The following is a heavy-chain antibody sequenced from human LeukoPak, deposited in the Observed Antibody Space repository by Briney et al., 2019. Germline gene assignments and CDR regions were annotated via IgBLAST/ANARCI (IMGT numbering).Heavy chain of an antibody. V-gene: IGHV1-2*02. J-gene: IGHJ4*02. CDR1: GYTFTDYH. CDR2: IKLRNGQF. CDR3: ARDPQYTFGYPTYDY. D-gene: IGHD2-2*03. Sequence: ASVRVSCKASGYTFTDYHLHWVRQAPGQGHEWMGDIKLRNGQFKFAEKFQGRATMTRDPSISTLYMDLRGLTPDDTAMYYCARDPQYTFGYPTYDYWGQGTLVTVSS.